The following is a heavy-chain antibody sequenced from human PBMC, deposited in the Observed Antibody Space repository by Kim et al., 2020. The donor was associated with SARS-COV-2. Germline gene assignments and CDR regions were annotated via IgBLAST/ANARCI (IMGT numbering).Heavy chain of an antibody. D-gene: IGHD1-26*01. CDR2: IYSGGSST. V-gene: IGHV3-23*03. CDR1: GFTFSNYA. CDR3: VKDFDSGSYYRHYYYGMDV. Sequence: GGSLRLSCAASGFTFSNYAMSWVRQAPGKGLEWVSVIYSGGSSTFYADSVKGRFTISRANSRNTLYLQMNSLRDEDTAVYYCVKDFDSGSYYRHYYYGMDVWGQGTTVTV. J-gene: IGHJ6*02.